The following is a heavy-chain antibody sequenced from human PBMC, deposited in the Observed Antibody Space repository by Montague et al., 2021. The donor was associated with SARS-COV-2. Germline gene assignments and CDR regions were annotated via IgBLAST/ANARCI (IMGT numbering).Heavy chain of an antibody. Sequence: SETLSLTCAVSGGSISPYYWAWIRQPPGKGLEWIGYIYYSGSTDYKPSLKSRVTISVDTSTNLFSLQLSSVTAADTAVYYCARRGQGTMIRGVIISAFDIWGQGTMVTVAS. CDR1: GGSISPYY. V-gene: IGHV4-59*08. CDR2: IYYSGST. D-gene: IGHD3-10*01. CDR3: ARRGQGTMIRGVIISAFDI. J-gene: IGHJ3*02.